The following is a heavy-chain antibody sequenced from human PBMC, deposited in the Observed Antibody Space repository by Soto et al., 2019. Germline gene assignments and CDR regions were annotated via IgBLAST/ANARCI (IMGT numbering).Heavy chain of an antibody. J-gene: IGHJ4*02. Sequence: ASVKVSCKASGYRITDYYIHWVRQAPGQGPEWMGWINPKSGGTMYPQKVQGRVTMTWDTSISTAYMALTRLRSDDTAVYYCARNLAKGGGSEGFDYCAQPLLVTVT. CDR1: GYRITDYY. CDR2: INPKSGGT. V-gene: IGHV1-2*02. CDR3: ARNLAKGGGSEGFDY. D-gene: IGHD2-15*01.